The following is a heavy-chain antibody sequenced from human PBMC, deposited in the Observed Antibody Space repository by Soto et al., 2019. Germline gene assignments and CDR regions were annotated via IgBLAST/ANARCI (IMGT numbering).Heavy chain of an antibody. CDR2: IYYTGST. CDR1: GCSINNHY. Sequence: SETLSLTFTVPGCSINNHYWTWTRQPREKGLEWIGYIYYTGSTNYNPSPKSRVTMSVDTPKDEYSLDLNCLTAGGRGIYYCARANWDSEYWGQGTLVTVSS. V-gene: IGHV4-59*11. J-gene: IGHJ4*02. CDR3: ARANWDSEY. D-gene: IGHD7-27*01.